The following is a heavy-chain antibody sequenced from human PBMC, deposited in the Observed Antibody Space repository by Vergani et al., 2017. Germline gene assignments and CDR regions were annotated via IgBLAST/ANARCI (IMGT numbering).Heavy chain of an antibody. Sequence: EVQMVESGGGLVKPGGSLRLSCVASGFTFSHYSMNWVRQAPGKGLEWVANIKQDGGEKYYVDSVKGRFTISRDNAKNSLYLDMSSLRAEDTAVYYCVRDVRVSRTWGQGTLVAVSS. CDR2: IKQDGGEK. CDR1: GFTFSHYS. CDR3: VRDVRVSRT. V-gene: IGHV3-7*01. J-gene: IGHJ3*01.